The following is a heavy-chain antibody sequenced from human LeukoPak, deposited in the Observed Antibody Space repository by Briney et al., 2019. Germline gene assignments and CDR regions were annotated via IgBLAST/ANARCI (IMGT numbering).Heavy chain of an antibody. J-gene: IGHJ1*01. CDR1: GGSFSGYY. CDR3: ARGGSYSSAGQH. V-gene: IGHV4-31*11. CDR2: IYYSGST. D-gene: IGHD6-25*01. Sequence: PSETLSLTCAVYGGSFSGYYWSWIRQHPGKGLEWIGYIYYSGSTYYNPSLKSRVTISVDTSKNQFSLKLSSVTAADTAVYYCARGGSYSSAGQHWVQGTLVTVSS.